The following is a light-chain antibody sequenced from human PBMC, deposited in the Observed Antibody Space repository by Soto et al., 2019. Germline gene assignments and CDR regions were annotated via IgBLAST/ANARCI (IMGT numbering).Light chain of an antibody. V-gene: IGKV1-13*02. CDR2: DTS. Sequence: AIQLTQSPSSLSASVGDRVTIICRASQGISNALAWYQQRPGKPPKFLIYDTSSLHTGVPSRFSGSGSGTDFTLTISNLQPEDFATYYCQQFNSYPLTFGGGTKVEIK. CDR3: QQFNSYPLT. CDR1: QGISNA. J-gene: IGKJ4*01.